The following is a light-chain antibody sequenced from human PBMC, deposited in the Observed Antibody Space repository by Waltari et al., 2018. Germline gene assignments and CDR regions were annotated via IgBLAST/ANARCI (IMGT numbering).Light chain of an antibody. CDR1: PCLQKSNGNNY. J-gene: IGKJ4*01. Sequence: VVTQSPLSLPVTPGEPASISCKSSPCLQKSNGNNYLDWYVQKPGQPPKLLIYLGSNRASGVPDRFGGSGSGTDFTLKISRVEADDVGLYYCMQVLQTPLTFGGGTKVEI. CDR2: LGS. V-gene: IGKV2-28*01. CDR3: MQVLQTPLT.